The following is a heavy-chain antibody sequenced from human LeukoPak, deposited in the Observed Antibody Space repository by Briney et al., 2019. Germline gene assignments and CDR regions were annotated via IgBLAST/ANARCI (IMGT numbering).Heavy chain of an antibody. Sequence: PSETLSLTCAVSGGSISSSNWWSWVRQPPGKGLEWIGEIYHSGSTNYNPSLKSRVTISVDKSKNQFSLKLSSVTAADTAVYYCARVACGGDCYYFDYWGQGTLVTVSS. V-gene: IGHV4-4*02. D-gene: IGHD2-21*02. J-gene: IGHJ4*02. CDR3: ARVACGGDCYYFDY. CDR1: GGSISSSNW. CDR2: IYHSGST.